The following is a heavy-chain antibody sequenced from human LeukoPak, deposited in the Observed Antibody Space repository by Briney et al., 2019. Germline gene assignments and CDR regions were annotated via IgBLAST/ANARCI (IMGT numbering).Heavy chain of an antibody. D-gene: IGHD3-16*01. CDR1: GYTLTELS. CDR3: ATGRLRRIDY. V-gene: IGHV1-24*01. CDR2: FDPEDGET. Sequence: ASVKVSCKVSGYTLTELSMHWVRQAPGKGLEWMGGFDPEDGETIYAQKFQGRVTTTEDTSTDTAYMELSSLRSEDTAVYCCATGRLRRIDYWGQGTLVTVSS. J-gene: IGHJ4*02.